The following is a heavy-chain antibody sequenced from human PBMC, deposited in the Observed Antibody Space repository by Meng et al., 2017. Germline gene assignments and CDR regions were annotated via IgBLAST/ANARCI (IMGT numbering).Heavy chain of an antibody. V-gene: IGHV3-74*01. CDR1: GLPFNNYW. CDR3: LDEAPRSDY. J-gene: IGHJ4*02. CDR2: ISGYGSIT. D-gene: IGHD1-1*01. Sequence: VEAGGSLLQRGGSLILSCGASGLPFNNYWIHWCRQVPGKGLVWVSRISGYGSITNYADSVEGRFTISRDNAKNTLYLQMNSLRPEDTAVYYCLDEAPRSDYWGQGSLVTVSS.